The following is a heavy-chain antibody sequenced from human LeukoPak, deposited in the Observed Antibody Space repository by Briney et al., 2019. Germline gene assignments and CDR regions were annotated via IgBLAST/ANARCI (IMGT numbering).Heavy chain of an antibody. D-gene: IGHD6-19*01. V-gene: IGHV3-74*01. J-gene: IGHJ4*02. CDR1: GFPFTETW. CDR3: ARDGQMRSGWYFHY. CDR2: IRSDGSDE. Sequence: PGGSLRLSCATSGFPFTETWMHWVRQVPGKGLVWVSRIRSDGSDERYAEAVKGRFTISRDDAKNSLYLQMNSLRAEDTAVYYCARDGQMRSGWYFHYWGLGTLVTVSS.